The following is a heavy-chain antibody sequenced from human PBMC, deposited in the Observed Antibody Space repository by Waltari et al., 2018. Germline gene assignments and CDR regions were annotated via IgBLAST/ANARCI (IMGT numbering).Heavy chain of an antibody. V-gene: IGHV3-9*01. J-gene: IGHJ4*02. Sequence: GESGXXLVXXGRSLRLSXXASGFTFDXYXRXGVRLAPGKGLXWVAGISWNSGVTGYAGSVKGRFTISRDNAKKSLXLQMNSLRAEDTALYYXAKDSXGWXXXDYWGXGTLVXXSS. CDR2: ISWNSGVT. CDR1: GFTFDXYX. CDR3: AKDSXGWXXXDY. D-gene: IGHD6-19*01.